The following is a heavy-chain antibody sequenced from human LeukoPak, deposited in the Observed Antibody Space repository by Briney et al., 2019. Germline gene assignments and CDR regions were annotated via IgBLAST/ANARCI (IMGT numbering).Heavy chain of an antibody. CDR3: AIPTPYCTNGVCPDY. CDR2: IYYSGST. Sequence: PAESLRRSCSASGFTFSSYAMSWVRQPPGKGLEWIGSIYYSGSTYYNPSLKSRATISVNTSKNQFSLKLSSVDAADTAVYYCAIPTPYCTNGVCPDYWAQGTLVTVS. CDR1: GFTFSSYA. D-gene: IGHD2-8*01. V-gene: IGHV4-39*01. J-gene: IGHJ4*02.